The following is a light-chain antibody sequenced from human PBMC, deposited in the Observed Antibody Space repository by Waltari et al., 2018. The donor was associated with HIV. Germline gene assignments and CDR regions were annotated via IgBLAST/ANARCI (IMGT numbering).Light chain of an antibody. Sequence: DIQLTQSPSSLSASVGDRVTITCQASQDISNFLNWFHQRPGKAPKLLIYDASNLEAGVPSRFSRAGSGTHFTFTISRLQPEDVGTYFCQVYDFPPRFTFGPGTKVQIK. CDR1: QDISNF. V-gene: IGKV1-33*01. CDR3: QVYDFPPRFT. J-gene: IGKJ3*01. CDR2: DAS.